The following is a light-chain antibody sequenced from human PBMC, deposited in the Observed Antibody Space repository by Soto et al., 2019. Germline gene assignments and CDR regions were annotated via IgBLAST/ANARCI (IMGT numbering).Light chain of an antibody. J-gene: IGKJ5*01. V-gene: IGKV2-28*01. Sequence: DIVMTQSPLSLPVTPGEPASISCRSSQSLLHSNGYNCLDWYLQKPGQSPQLLISLNSNLASGVPDRFSRSASRPDFTLQISRVEPEDVRVYYFMQSLQPPLTFDQGPLL. CDR2: LNS. CDR1: QSLLHSNGYNC. CDR3: MQSLQPPLT.